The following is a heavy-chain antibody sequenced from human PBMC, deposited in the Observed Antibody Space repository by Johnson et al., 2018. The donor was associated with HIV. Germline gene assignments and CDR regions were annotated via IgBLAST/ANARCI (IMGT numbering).Heavy chain of an antibody. D-gene: IGHD2/OR15-2a*01. CDR1: GVSVSDNY. CDR2: IYDGGST. J-gene: IGHJ3*02. Sequence: VQVVESGGGVVQPGRSLRLSCVASGVSVSDNYMSWVRQPPGKGLEWVSVIYDGGSTYYADSVKGRFTISRDNSKNTLYLQMNSLRTEDTAVYYCATEYFDIWGQGTMVTVSS. CDR3: ATEYFDI. V-gene: IGHV3-66*02.